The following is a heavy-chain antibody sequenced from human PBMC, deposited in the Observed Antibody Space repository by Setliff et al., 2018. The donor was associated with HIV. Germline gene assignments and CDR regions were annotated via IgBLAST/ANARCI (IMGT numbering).Heavy chain of an antibody. CDR1: GGTFSSYA. D-gene: IGHD5-12*01. V-gene: IGHV1-69*13. Sequence: SVKVSCKASGGTFSSYAISWVRRAPGQGPEWMGAIIPIFGTTKYAQRFQGRVTITADASTSTAYMELSSLRSEDTAVYYCARDLDSAYDKTLDYWGQGTLVTVSS. CDR3: ARDLDSAYDKTLDY. J-gene: IGHJ4*02. CDR2: IIPIFGTT.